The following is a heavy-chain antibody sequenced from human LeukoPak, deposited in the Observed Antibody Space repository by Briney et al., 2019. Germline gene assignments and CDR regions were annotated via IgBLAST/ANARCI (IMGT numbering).Heavy chain of an antibody. CDR3: ARGRYSGSYSPPDDAFDI. V-gene: IGHV3-11*04. Sequence: GGSLRLSCAASGFTFSDYYMSWIRQAPGKGLEWVSYISSSGSTIYYADSVKGRFTISRDNAKNSLYLQMNSLRAEDTAVYYCARGRYSGSYSPPDDAFDIWGQGTMVTVSS. CDR1: GFTFSDYY. D-gene: IGHD1-26*01. CDR2: ISSSGSTI. J-gene: IGHJ3*02.